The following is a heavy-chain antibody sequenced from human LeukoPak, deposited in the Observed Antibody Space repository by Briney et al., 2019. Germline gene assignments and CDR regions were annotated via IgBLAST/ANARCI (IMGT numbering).Heavy chain of an antibody. D-gene: IGHD3-22*01. CDR1: GGSFSGYY. J-gene: IGHJ4*02. CDR2: INQSGST. Sequence: SETLSLTCAVYGGSFSGYYWSWIRQPPGKGLEWIGEINQSGSTNYNPSLKSRVAISVDTSKNQFSLKLSSLTAADTAVYYCATGPGYYNSSSYYPYYWGQGTLVTVSS. CDR3: ATGPGYYNSSSYYPYY. V-gene: IGHV4-34*01.